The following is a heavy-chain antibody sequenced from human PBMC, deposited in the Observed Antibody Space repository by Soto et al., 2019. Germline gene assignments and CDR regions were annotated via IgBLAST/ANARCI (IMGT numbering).Heavy chain of an antibody. CDR3: ARDMRHDYASGRLDY. J-gene: IGHJ4*02. Sequence: QAELVESGGGVVQPGASLRLSCVASGFTFSDYPLHWVRQAPGKGLEWVAVISYDGKDNSYSDSVEGRFTISRDNSKSTVYLQMNNLRADDMAVYHCARDMRHDYASGRLDYLGQGTLVTVSS. D-gene: IGHD3-10*01. V-gene: IGHV3-30*04. CDR1: GFTFSDYP. CDR2: ISYDGKDN.